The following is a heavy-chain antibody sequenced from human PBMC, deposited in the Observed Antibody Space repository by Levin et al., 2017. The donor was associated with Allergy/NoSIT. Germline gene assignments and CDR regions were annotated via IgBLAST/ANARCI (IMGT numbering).Heavy chain of an antibody. CDR3: ARVLCPRNALCPIDY. CDR2: IWYDGSNK. D-gene: IGHD4-11*01. CDR1: GFTFSSYG. Sequence: GGSLRLSCAASGFTFSSYGMHWVRQAPGKGPEWVAVIWYDGSNKYYADSVKGRFTISRDNSKNTLYLQMNSLRAEDTAVYYCARVLCPRNALCPIDYWGQGTLVTVSS. J-gene: IGHJ4*02. V-gene: IGHV3-33*01.